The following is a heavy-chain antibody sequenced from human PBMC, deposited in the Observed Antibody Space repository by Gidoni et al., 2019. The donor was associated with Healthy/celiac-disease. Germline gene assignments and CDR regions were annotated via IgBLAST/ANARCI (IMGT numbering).Heavy chain of an antibody. CDR1: GFTFSSYA. CDR2: ISGSGGST. V-gene: IGHV3-23*01. J-gene: IGHJ5*02. CDR3: AKPVGADFWSGYSNWFDP. D-gene: IGHD3-3*01. Sequence: EVQLLESGGGLVQPGGSLRLSCAASGFTFSSYAMSWVRQAPGKGLEWVSAISGSGGSTYYADSVKGRFTISRDNYKNTLYLQMNSLRAEDTAVYYCAKPVGADFWSGYSNWFDPWGQGTLVTVSS.